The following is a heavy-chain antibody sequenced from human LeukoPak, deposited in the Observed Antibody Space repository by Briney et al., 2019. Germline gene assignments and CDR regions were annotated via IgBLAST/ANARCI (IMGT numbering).Heavy chain of an antibody. CDR1: GFTFSSYG. V-gene: IGHV3-33*01. CDR2: IWYDGSNK. J-gene: IGHJ4*02. D-gene: IGHD3-22*01. Sequence: PGRSLRLSCAASGFTFSSYGMHWVRQAPGKGLEWVAVIWYDGSNKYYADSVKGRFTISRDNSKNTLYLQMNSLRAEDTAVYYCAAGVDYYDHYWGQGTLVTVSS. CDR3: AAGVDYYDHY.